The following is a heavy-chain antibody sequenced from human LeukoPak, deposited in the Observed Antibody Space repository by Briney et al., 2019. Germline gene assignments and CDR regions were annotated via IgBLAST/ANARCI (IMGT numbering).Heavy chain of an antibody. D-gene: IGHD2-15*01. V-gene: IGHV3-30*04. Sequence: PGKSLRLSCVASGFNTYSMHWVRQAPGKGLERVAIKSNDGRKTSYTDSVKGRFTISRDNSNNTLYLQMISLRAEDTAVYYCARAEYCSGGYCYLIESWGQGTLVTVSS. CDR3: ARAEYCSGGYCYLIES. CDR2: KSNDGRKT. J-gene: IGHJ4*02. CDR1: GFNTYS.